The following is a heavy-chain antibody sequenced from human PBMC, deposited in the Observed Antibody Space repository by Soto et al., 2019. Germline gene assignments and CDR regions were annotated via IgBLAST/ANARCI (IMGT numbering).Heavy chain of an antibody. CDR1: GGFVSSGSYY. Sequence: QVQLQQWGAGLLKPSETLSLTCAVYGGFVSSGSYYWSWIRQPPGKGLEWIGEMSHSGGTHFNPSLKSRVTISVDTSKNQFSLKMSSVPAAYTALYYCARVERGTATTVVDAFDIWGPGTMVTVSS. J-gene: IGHJ3*02. CDR2: MSHSGGT. D-gene: IGHD1-1*01. CDR3: ARVERGTATTVVDAFDI. V-gene: IGHV4-34*01.